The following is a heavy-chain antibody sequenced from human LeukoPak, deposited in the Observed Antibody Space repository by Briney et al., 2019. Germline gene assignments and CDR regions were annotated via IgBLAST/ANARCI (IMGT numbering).Heavy chain of an antibody. CDR1: GFTFSSYG. CDR2: IWYDGSNK. V-gene: IGHV3-33*01. D-gene: IGHD6-13*01. Sequence: PGRSLRLSCAASGFTFSSYGMHWVRQAPGKGLAWVAVIWYDGSNKYYADSVKGRFTISRDNSKNTLYLQMNSLRAEDTAVYYCAGDSSSWYDLGYWGQGTLVTVSS. J-gene: IGHJ4*02. CDR3: AGDSSSWYDLGY.